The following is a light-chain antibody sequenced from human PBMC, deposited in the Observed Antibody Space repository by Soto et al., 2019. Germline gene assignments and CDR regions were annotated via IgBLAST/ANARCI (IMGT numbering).Light chain of an antibody. V-gene: IGKV2-28*01. Sequence: DVVMTQSPLSLPVTPGEPASISCRSSQSLPNTNGYNYLEWYLQKPGQSPQRLVYLAFNRASGDPDRWSGSGSGTDFTLKISRVEVGGVGVYFCMQGLHTPPSFGQGTRLDIK. CDR3: MQGLHTPPS. J-gene: IGKJ2*01. CDR2: LAF. CDR1: QSLPNTNGYNY.